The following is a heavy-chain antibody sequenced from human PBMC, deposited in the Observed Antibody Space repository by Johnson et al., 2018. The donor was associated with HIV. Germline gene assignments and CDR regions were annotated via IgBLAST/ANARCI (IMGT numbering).Heavy chain of an antibody. CDR2: IKQDGSEK. CDR3: AKTIVVVTADAFDI. J-gene: IGHJ3*02. CDR1: GFTFSNAW. D-gene: IGHD2-21*02. Sequence: VQLVESGGGLVQPGGSLRLSCAASGFTFSNAWMSWVRQAPGKGLEWVANIKQDGSEKYYGDSVKGRFTISRDNAKNSLYLQMNSLRAEDTDVYYCAKTIVVVTADAFDIWGQGTMVTVSS. V-gene: IGHV3-7*01.